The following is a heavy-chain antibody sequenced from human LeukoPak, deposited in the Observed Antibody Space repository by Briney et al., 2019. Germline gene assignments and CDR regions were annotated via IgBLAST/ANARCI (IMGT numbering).Heavy chain of an antibody. CDR2: IYYSGST. V-gene: IGHV4-59*12. D-gene: IGHD3-22*01. CDR3: ARGRRITMIVVVIFHPFDY. Sequence: SETLSLTCTVSGGSISSYYWSWIRQPPGKGLEWIGYIYYSGSTNYNPSLKSRVTISVDTSKNQFSLKLSSVTAADTAVYYCARGRRITMIVVVIFHPFDYWGQGTLVTVSS. CDR1: GGSISSYY. J-gene: IGHJ4*02.